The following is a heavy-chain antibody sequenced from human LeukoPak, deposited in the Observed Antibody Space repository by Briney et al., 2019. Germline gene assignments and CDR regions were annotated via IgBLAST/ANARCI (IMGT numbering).Heavy chain of an antibody. CDR1: GYTFTGYY. D-gene: IGHD6-13*01. Sequence: ASVKVSCKASGYTFTGYYMHWVRQAPGQGLEWMGWINPNSGGTNYAQKFQGRVTMTRDTSISTAYMELSRLRSDDTAVYYCARDPRTGSIAAAGTMRDYWGQGTWSPSPQ. V-gene: IGHV1-2*02. CDR2: INPNSGGT. J-gene: IGHJ4*02. CDR3: ARDPRTGSIAAAGTMRDY.